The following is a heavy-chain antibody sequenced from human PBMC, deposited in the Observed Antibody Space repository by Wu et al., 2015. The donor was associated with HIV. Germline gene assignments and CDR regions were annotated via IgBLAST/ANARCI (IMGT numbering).Heavy chain of an antibody. CDR3: ARGLGVFGSGYTPGDY. CDR1: GYTFINYN. J-gene: IGHJ4*02. CDR2: MNPNSGNT. Sequence: QVQLVQSEAEVKKPGASVKVSCKTSGYTFINYNINWVRQAPGQGLEWMGWMNPNSGNTGYAQKFQGRVTMTRNTSISTAYMELSSLRSEDTAVYYCARGLGVFGSGYTPGDYWGQGTLVTVSS. V-gene: IGHV1-8*01. D-gene: IGHD3-22*01.